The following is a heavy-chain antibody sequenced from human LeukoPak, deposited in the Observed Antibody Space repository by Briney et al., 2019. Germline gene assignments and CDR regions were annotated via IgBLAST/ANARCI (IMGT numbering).Heavy chain of an antibody. CDR3: ARLGQMTTVSRWYKDAFDI. Sequence: ASVKVSCKASGYTFTNYDINWVRQATGQGLEWMGWMNPNSANTGYSQKFQGRVTFARDTSISTAYMELSSLRSEDTAVYYCARLGQMTTVSRWYKDAFDIWGQGTMVTVSS. V-gene: IGHV1-8*03. CDR1: GYTFTNYD. D-gene: IGHD4-11*01. CDR2: MNPNSANT. J-gene: IGHJ3*02.